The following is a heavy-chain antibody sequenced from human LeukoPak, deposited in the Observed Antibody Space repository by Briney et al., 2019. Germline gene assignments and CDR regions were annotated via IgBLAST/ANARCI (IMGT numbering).Heavy chain of an antibody. D-gene: IGHD6-19*01. J-gene: IGHJ4*02. V-gene: IGHV4-39*01. CDR2: IYYSGST. CDR3: ARSALLYTSAWYYFDY. Sequence: PSETLSLTCTVSGGSISSSSYYWGWIRQPPGKGLEWIGSIYYSGSTYYNPSLKGRLTISVDTSKNQFSLKLSSVTAADTAVYYCARSALLYTSAWYYFDYWGQGTLVTVSS. CDR1: GGSISSSSYY.